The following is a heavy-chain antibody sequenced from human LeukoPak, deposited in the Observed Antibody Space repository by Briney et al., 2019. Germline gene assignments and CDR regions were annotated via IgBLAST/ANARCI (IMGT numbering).Heavy chain of an antibody. Sequence: ASVTVSCKASGGTFSSYAISWVRQAPGQGLEWMGGIIPIFGTANYAQKFQGRVTITADKSTSTAYMELSSLRSEDTAVYYCAREEGEILGYCSGGSCFVGAFDIWGQGTMVTVSS. CDR1: GGTFSSYA. CDR3: AREEGEILGYCSGGSCFVGAFDI. D-gene: IGHD2-15*01. CDR2: IIPIFGTA. V-gene: IGHV1-69*06. J-gene: IGHJ3*02.